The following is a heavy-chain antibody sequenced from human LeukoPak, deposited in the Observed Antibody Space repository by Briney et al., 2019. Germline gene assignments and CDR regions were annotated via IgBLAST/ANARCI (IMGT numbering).Heavy chain of an antibody. CDR3: ARHPGYCSGGSCPNWFDP. Sequence: SETLSLTCTVSGGPISSYYWSWIRQPAGKGLEWIGRIYTSGSTNYNPSLKSRVTMSVDTSKNQFSLKLSSVTAADTAVYYCARHPGYCSGGSCPNWFDPWGQGTLVTVSS. J-gene: IGHJ5*02. V-gene: IGHV4-4*07. CDR1: GGPISSYY. CDR2: IYTSGST. D-gene: IGHD2-15*01.